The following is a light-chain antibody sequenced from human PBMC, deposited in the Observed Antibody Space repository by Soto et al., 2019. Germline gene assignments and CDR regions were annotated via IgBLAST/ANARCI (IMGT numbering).Light chain of an antibody. CDR2: EAS. CDR3: QQFNSKVWT. CDR1: QSVSRW. Sequence: DIQMTQSPSTLSASVGDTVTITCRASQSVSRWLNWYQQKPGKAPRLLIYEASNLESGVPMRFSGSGSGTELVLTITSLQHADYSTYYCQQFNSKVWTFGQGTRVEI. V-gene: IGKV1-5*01. J-gene: IGKJ1*01.